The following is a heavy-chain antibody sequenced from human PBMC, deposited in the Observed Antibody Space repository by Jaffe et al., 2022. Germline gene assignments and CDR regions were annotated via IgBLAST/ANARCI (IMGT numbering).Heavy chain of an antibody. CDR2: ISWDGGST. CDR3: AKGPHRARGGYYYGSGSSPPWYYYYMDV. D-gene: IGHD3-10*01. CDR1: GFTFDDYA. J-gene: IGHJ6*03. V-gene: IGHV3-43D*04. Sequence: EVQLVESGGVVVQPGGSLRLSCAASGFTFDDYAMHWVRQAPGKGLEWVSLISWDGGSTYYADSVKGRFTISRDNSKNSLYLQMNSLRAEDTALYYCAKGPHRARGGYYYGSGSSPPWYYYYMDVWGKGTTVTVSS.